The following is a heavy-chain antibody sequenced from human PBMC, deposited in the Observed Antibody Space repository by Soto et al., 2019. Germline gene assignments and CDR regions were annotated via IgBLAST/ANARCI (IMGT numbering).Heavy chain of an antibody. Sequence: QVQLVQSGAEVKKPGSSVKVSCKASGGTFSSYAISWVRQAPGQGLEWMGGIIPIFGTANYAQKFQGRVTITADESTRPAYMELGSLRSEAPAVISCAKGGGYYYPSDPGGQGPWSPSPQ. CDR2: IIPIFGTA. J-gene: IGHJ5*02. V-gene: IGHV1-69*01. D-gene: IGHD3-22*01. CDR1: GGTFSSYA. CDR3: AKGGGYYYPSDP.